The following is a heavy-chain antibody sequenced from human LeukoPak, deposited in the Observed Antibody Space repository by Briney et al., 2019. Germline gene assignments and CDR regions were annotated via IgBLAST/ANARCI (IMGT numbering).Heavy chain of an antibody. CDR1: GFTFSSYS. D-gene: IGHD3-10*01. Sequence: GGSLRLSCAASGFTFSSYSMNWVRQAPGKGLEWVSHITASGTAMFYADSVKGRFTISRDNAKNSLYLQMNSLRAEDTAVYYCASSEFDAFDIWGQGTMVTVSS. V-gene: IGHV3-48*01. CDR2: ITASGTAM. CDR3: ASSEFDAFDI. J-gene: IGHJ3*02.